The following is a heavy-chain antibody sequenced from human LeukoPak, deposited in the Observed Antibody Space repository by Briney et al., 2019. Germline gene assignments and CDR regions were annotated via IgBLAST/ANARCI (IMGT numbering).Heavy chain of an antibody. D-gene: IGHD2-15*01. CDR3: ARGYCSGGSCYLNAFDI. CDR2: ISTGSSYI. V-gene: IGHV3-21*01. J-gene: IGHJ3*02. CDR1: GFTFSSYS. Sequence: GGSLRLSCASSGFTFSSYSMNWVRQAPGKGLEWVSSISTGSSYIFYADSVKGRFTISRDNAKNSLYLQMNSLRAEDTAVYYCARGYCSGGSCYLNAFDIWGQGTMATVSS.